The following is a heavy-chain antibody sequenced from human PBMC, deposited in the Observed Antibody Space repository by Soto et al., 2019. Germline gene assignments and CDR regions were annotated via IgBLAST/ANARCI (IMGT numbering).Heavy chain of an antibody. CDR3: ARTYSSSSVYYYYGMDV. Sequence: ASVKVSCKTSGYVFTSFGISWVRQAPGQGLEWMGWISAYNGNTNYAQKLQGRVTMTTDTSTSTAYMELRSLRSDDTAVYYCARTYSSSSVYYYYGMDVWGQGTTVTVSS. CDR1: GYVFTSFG. V-gene: IGHV1-18*04. CDR2: ISAYNGNT. J-gene: IGHJ6*02. D-gene: IGHD6-13*01.